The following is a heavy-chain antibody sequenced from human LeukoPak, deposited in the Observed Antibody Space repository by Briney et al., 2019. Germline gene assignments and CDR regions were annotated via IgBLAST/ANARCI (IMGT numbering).Heavy chain of an antibody. J-gene: IGHJ4*02. CDR1: GASISTLY. CDR2: IYYSGST. V-gene: IGHV4-59*11. Sequence: PSETLSLTCTVSGASISTLYSGWIRQPPGKGLEWIGYIYYSGSTNYNPSLKSRVTISVDTSKNQFSLKLSSVTAADTAVYYCARGATKAPFDYWGQGTLVTVSS. CDR3: ARGATKAPFDY.